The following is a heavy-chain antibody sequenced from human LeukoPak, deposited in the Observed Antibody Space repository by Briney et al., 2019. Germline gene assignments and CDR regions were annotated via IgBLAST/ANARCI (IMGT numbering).Heavy chain of an antibody. J-gene: IGHJ4*02. CDR3: AAPGYSSGWDFDY. CDR1: GFTFSSYA. CDR2: ISYDGSNK. Sequence: GESLRLSCAASGFTFSSYAMHWVRQAPGKGLEWVAVISYDGSNKYYADSVKGRFTISRDNSKNTLYLQMNSLRAEDTAVYYCAAPGYSSGWDFDYWGQGTLVTVSS. D-gene: IGHD6-19*01. V-gene: IGHV3-30*04.